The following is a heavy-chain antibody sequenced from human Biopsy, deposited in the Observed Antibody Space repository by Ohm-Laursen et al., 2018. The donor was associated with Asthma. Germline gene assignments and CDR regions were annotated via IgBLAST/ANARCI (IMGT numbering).Heavy chain of an antibody. V-gene: IGHV4-34*01. CDR3: ARRWRSYDSSNYYLDQ. D-gene: IGHD3-22*01. CDR2: IYHLGNA. CDR1: GGSFSNYY. Sequence: SETLSLTWAVYGGSFSNYYWTWIRQSPGKGLEWIGQIYHLGNANYNPSLRSRVTMSVDKSKNQFSLKLTSVTAADTAVYFCARRWRSYDSSNYYLDQWGQGTLVTVSS. J-gene: IGHJ4*02.